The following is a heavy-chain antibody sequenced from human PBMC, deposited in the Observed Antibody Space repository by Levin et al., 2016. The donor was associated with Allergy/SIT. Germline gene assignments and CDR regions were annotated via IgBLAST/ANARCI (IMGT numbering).Heavy chain of an antibody. CDR1: GGSISSSNW. J-gene: IGHJ3*02. D-gene: IGHD3-22*01. V-gene: IGHV4-4*02. Sequence: SETLSLTCTVSGGSISSSNWWSWVRQPPGKGLEWIGEIYHSGSTNYNPSLKSRVTISVDKSKNQFSLKLSSVTAADTAVYYCARGYFSTYYYDSSGAFDIWGQGTMVTVSS. CDR3: ARGYFSTYYYDSSGAFDI. CDR2: IYHSGST.